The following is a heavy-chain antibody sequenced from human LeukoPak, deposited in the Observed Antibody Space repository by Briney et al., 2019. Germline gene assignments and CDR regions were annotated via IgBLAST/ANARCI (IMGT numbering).Heavy chain of an antibody. CDR1: GFTFSSYE. CDR2: ISSSGSTI. CDR3: ARGDYDFWSGYYRNYGMDV. V-gene: IGHV3-48*03. Sequence: PGGSLRLSCAASGFTFSSYEMNWVRQAPGKGLEWVSYISSSGSTIYYADSVKGRFTISRDNAKNSLYLQMNSLRAEDTAVYYCARGDYDFWSGYYRNYGMDVWGQGTTVTVSS. J-gene: IGHJ6*02. D-gene: IGHD3-3*01.